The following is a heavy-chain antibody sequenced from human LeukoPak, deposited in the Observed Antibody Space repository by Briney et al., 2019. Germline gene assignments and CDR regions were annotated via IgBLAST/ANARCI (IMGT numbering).Heavy chain of an antibody. CDR2: ISGDGGST. Sequence: PWGSLRLSCAASGFTFDDYAMHWVRQAPGKGLEWVPLISGDGGSTYYADSVKGRFTISRDNSKNSLYLQMNSLRTEDTALYYCAKDLCGGDCYIHDYWGQGTLVTVSS. V-gene: IGHV3-43*02. CDR1: GFTFDDYA. D-gene: IGHD2-21*02. J-gene: IGHJ4*02. CDR3: AKDLCGGDCYIHDY.